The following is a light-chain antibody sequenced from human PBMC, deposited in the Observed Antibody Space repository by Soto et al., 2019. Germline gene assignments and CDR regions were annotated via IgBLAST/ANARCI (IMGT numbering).Light chain of an antibody. CDR1: QSVNRL. J-gene: IGKJ1*01. V-gene: IGKV3-11*01. CDR3: QQYDSSPRT. Sequence: EIVLTQSPATLSLSPGERATLSCRASQSVNRLLAWYQQKPGQAPRLLIYDASNRATGIPARSNGSGSGTDLPLTISSLEPEDFGLYYRQQYDSSPRTFGKGTKVDI. CDR2: DAS.